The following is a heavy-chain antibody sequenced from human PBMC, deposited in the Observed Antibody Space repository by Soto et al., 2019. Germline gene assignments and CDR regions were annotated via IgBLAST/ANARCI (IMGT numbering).Heavy chain of an antibody. CDR1: GFTFNNYA. CDR2: ISYDGNNQ. D-gene: IGHD3-22*01. V-gene: IGHV3-30*09. CDR3: ARDRVYYYDSSGYYNFEY. J-gene: IGHJ4*02. Sequence: QVQLVESGGGVVQPGRYLRLSCAASGFTFNNYAMHWVRQAPGKGLEWVAVISYDGNNQYYADSVKGRFAISRDNSKNTLYLQMNSLRDEDTAVYYCARDRVYYYDSSGYYNFEYWGQGSLVTVSS.